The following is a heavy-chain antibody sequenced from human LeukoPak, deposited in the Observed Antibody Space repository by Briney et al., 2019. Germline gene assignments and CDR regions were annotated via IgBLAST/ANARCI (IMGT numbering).Heavy chain of an antibody. CDR2: IYYSGST. Sequence: PSETLSLTCTVSGGSISSISYYWGWIRQPPGKGLEWIGSIYYSGSTYHNPSLKSRVTISVDTSKNQFSLKLSSMTAADTAVYYCARATAGYTSSHNWFDPWGQGTLVTVSS. CDR3: ARATAGYTSSHNWFDP. V-gene: IGHV4-39*07. CDR1: GGSISSISYY. D-gene: IGHD6-13*01. J-gene: IGHJ5*02.